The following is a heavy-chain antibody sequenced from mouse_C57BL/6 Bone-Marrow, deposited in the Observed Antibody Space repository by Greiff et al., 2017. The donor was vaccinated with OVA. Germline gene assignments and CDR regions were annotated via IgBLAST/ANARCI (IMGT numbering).Heavy chain of an antibody. CDR3: AREALYYGSSYNYFDY. D-gene: IGHD1-1*01. CDR1: GYTFTDYN. Sequence: EVQRVESGPELVKPGASVKIPCKASGYTFTDYNMDWVKQSHGKSLEWIGDINPNNGGTIYNQKFKGKATLTVDKSSSTAYMELRSLTSEDTAVYYCAREALYYGSSYNYFDYWGQGTTLTVSS. CDR2: INPNNGGT. J-gene: IGHJ2*01. V-gene: IGHV1-18*01.